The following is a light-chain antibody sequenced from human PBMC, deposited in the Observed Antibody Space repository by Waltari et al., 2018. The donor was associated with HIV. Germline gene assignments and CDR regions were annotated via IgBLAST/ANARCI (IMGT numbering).Light chain of an antibody. J-gene: IGLJ2*01. V-gene: IGLV4-69*01. Sequence: QLVVTQSPSAPASLGASAKPTCTLSSGLSSYAIAWHQQRPEKGPRYLMKVDADGSHAKGDGIPNRFSGSKSGAERYLTISCLQSEDEADYYCQTWGPGIVVFGGGTKLTVL. CDR2: VDADGSH. CDR3: QTWGPGIVV. CDR1: SGLSSYA.